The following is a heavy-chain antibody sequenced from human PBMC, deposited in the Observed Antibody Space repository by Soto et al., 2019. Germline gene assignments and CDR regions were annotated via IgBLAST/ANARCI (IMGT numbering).Heavy chain of an antibody. Sequence: GTSVKVSCEASGYSFISYGISWVRQAPGQGLEWMGWISAYNGNTNYAQKLQGRVTMTTDTSTSTAYMELRSLRSDDTAVYYCARDKTPVGTYYYGSGSPNDAFDIWGQGTMVTVSS. CDR3: ARDKTPVGTYYYGSGSPNDAFDI. CDR2: ISAYNGNT. V-gene: IGHV1-18*01. CDR1: GYSFISYG. J-gene: IGHJ3*02. D-gene: IGHD3-10*01.